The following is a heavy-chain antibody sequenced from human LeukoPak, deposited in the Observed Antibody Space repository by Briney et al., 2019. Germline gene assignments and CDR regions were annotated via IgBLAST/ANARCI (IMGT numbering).Heavy chain of an antibody. D-gene: IGHD2-2*01. J-gene: IGHJ6*03. CDR2: MSGSAGST. CDR3: AKIPATFYYYMDV. CDR1: GFTFSDYY. Sequence: GGSLRLSCAASGFTFSDYYMSWIRQAPGKGPEWVSAMSGSAGSTYYADSVKGRFTISRDNSKNTLYLHMNSLRAEDTAVYYCAKIPATFYYYMDVWGKGTTVTISS. V-gene: IGHV3-23*01.